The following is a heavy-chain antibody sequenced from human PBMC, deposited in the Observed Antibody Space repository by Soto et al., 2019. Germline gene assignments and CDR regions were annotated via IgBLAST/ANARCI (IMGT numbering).Heavy chain of an antibody. Sequence: SETLSLTCTVSGGSISSYYWSWIRQPSGKGLEWIGSIYYSGSTNYNPCLKSRVTISVDTSKNQFSLKLSSVTAADTAVYYCARGWFDSSWYNHWFDPWGQGTLVTVSS. V-gene: IGHV4-59*01. D-gene: IGHD6-13*01. CDR3: ARGWFDSSWYNHWFDP. J-gene: IGHJ5*02. CDR2: IYYSGST. CDR1: GGSISSYY.